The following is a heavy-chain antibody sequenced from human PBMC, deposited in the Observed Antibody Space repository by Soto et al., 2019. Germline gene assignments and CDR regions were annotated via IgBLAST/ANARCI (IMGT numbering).Heavy chain of an antibody. CDR1: GGSFSGYY. V-gene: IGHV4-34*01. Sequence: SETLSLTCAVYGGSFSGYYWSWIRQPPGKGLEWIGEINHSGSTNYNPSLKSRVTISVDTSKNQFSLKLSSGTAADTAVYYCARARTGTHVHIYDYYYGMDVWGQGTTVTVSS. CDR3: ARARTGTHVHIYDYYYGMDV. CDR2: INHSGST. J-gene: IGHJ6*02. D-gene: IGHD1-1*01.